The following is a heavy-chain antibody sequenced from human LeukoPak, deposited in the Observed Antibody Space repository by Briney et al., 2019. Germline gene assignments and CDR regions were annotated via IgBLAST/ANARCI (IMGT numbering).Heavy chain of an antibody. J-gene: IGHJ4*02. Sequence: PSETLSLTRTVSGGSISSYYWSWIRQPPGKGLEWIGEINHSGSTNYNPSLKSRVTISVDTSKNQFSLKLSSVTAADTAVYYCARGHRAGTTDYWGQGTLVTVSS. CDR2: INHSGST. V-gene: IGHV4-34*01. CDR3: ARGHRAGTTDY. D-gene: IGHD2/OR15-2a*01. CDR1: GGSISSYY.